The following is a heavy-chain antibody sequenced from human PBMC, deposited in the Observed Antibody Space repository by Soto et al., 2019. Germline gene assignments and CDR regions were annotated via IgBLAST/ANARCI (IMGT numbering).Heavy chain of an antibody. CDR2: ISAYNGNT. V-gene: IGHV1-18*01. CDR1: GYTFTSYH. J-gene: IGHJ4*02. Sequence: QVQLVQSGTEVRKPGASVKVSCKASGYTFTSYHISWVRQAPGQGLEWMGWISAYNGNTNYAQKLQGRITMTTDTPTSTAYMELRSLSSDATAVYYCASDSPPPREWGQGTLVTVSS. CDR3: ASDSPPPRE.